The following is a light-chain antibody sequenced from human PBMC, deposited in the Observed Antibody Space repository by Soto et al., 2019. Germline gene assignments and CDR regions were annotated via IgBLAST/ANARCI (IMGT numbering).Light chain of an antibody. J-gene: IGKJ1*01. CDR3: QQYFTSPQT. V-gene: IGKV4-1*01. CDR1: QSVLYSSNNKNY. CDR2: WAS. Sequence: DIVMTQSPDSLAVSLGERATINCKSSQSVLYSSNNKNYLAWYQQKPGQPPKLLIYWASTRESGVPDRFSGSGSGTDFTLSISTLQAGDVAVYHCQQYFTSPQTFGQGTKVEIK.